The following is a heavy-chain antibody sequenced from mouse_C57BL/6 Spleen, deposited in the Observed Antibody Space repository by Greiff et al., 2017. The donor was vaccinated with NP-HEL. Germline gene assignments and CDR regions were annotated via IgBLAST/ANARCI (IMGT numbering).Heavy chain of an antibody. CDR1: GFTFSDYY. CDR2: ISNGGGST. Sequence: LVESGGGLVQPGGSLKLSCAASGFTFSDYYMYWVRQTPEKRLEWVAYISNGGGSTYYPDTVKGRFTISRDNAKNTLYLQMSRLKSEDTAMYYCARQYDYDGYFDVWGTGTTVTVSS. CDR3: ARQYDYDGYFDV. D-gene: IGHD2-4*01. V-gene: IGHV5-12*01. J-gene: IGHJ1*03.